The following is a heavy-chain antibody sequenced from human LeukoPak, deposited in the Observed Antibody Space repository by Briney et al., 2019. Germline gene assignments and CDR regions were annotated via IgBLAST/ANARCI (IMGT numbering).Heavy chain of an antibody. Sequence: SETLSLTCTVSGGSISSGSYYWSWIRQPAGKGLEWIGRIYTSGRTNYNPSLKSRVTTSVDTSKNQFSLKLSSVTVADTAVYYCARVPIVVITSTRAFDIWGQGTMVTVSS. CDR2: IYTSGRT. CDR3: ARVPIVVITSTRAFDI. V-gene: IGHV4-61*02. D-gene: IGHD3-22*01. J-gene: IGHJ3*02. CDR1: GGSISSGSYY.